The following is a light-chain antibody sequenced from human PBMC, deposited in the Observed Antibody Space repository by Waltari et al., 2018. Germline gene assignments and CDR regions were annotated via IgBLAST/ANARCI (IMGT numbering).Light chain of an antibody. Sequence: QSALTQPAPVSGSPGQSITIPCTGTSSDVGGYNYVSWYQQHPGKAPKLMIYEVSNRPSGVSNRFSGSKSGNTASLTFSGLQAEDEADYYCSSYTSSSTVVFGGGTKLTVL. CDR3: SSYTSSSTVV. V-gene: IGLV2-14*01. CDR2: EVS. CDR1: SSDVGGYNY. J-gene: IGLJ2*01.